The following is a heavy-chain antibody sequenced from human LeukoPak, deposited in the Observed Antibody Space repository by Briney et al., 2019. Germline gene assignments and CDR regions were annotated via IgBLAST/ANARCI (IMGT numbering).Heavy chain of an antibody. V-gene: IGHV3-53*01. D-gene: IGHD1-20*01. J-gene: IGHJ4*02. CDR2: IYSGGIT. Sequence: GGSLRLSCAASGFTVSSNYMSWVRQAPGKGLEWVSVIYSGGITYYADSVKGRFTISRDNSKNTLYLQMNTLRAEDTAVYYCARELYNWNADYWGQGTLVTVSS. CDR3: ARELYNWNADY. CDR1: GFTVSSNY.